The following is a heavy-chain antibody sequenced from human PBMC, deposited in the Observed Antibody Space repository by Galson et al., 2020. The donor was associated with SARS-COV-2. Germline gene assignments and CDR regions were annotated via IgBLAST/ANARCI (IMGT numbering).Heavy chain of an antibody. CDR1: GYSISSGYY. D-gene: IGHD2-8*01. CDR2: IYHSGSP. CDR3: ARDQADGNWCDP. Sequence: SETLSLTCAVSGYSISSGYYCGWIRQPPRKGLEWTGSIYHSGSPYYTPSLKSRVTISVDTSKNQFSLQLSSVTAADTAVYYCARDQADGNWCDPWRQGTLVTVSS. V-gene: IGHV4-38-2*02. J-gene: IGHJ5*02.